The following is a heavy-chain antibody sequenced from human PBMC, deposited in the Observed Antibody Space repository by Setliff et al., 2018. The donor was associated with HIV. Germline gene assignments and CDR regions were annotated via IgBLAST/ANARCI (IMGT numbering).Heavy chain of an antibody. CDR3: ARAVKAALPAINYYYYYIDF. J-gene: IGHJ6*03. D-gene: IGHD5-18*01. V-gene: IGHV3-30*19. CDR1: ASSFRTFA. Sequence: GGSLRLSCAASASSFRTFAMHWVRQAPGKGPEWAALTHFDGSNSHYSDSVRGRFSISRDNSKNTLFLQMNGLTVDDTAVYYCARAVKAALPAINYYYYYIDFWGKGTTVTVSS. CDR2: THFDGSNS.